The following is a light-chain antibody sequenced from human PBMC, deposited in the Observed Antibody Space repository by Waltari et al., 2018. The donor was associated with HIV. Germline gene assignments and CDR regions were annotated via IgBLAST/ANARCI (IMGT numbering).Light chain of an antibody. J-gene: IGLJ3*02. CDR1: SGSIASNY. Sequence: NFMLTQPHSVSESPGKTVTISCTRTSGSIASNYVQWYHQRPGRSPTTVIYEDNQRPSGVPDRFSGSIDSSSNSASLTISGLKTEDEADYYCQSYDSSNQGVFGGGTKLTVL. V-gene: IGLV6-57*01. CDR2: EDN. CDR3: QSYDSSNQGV.